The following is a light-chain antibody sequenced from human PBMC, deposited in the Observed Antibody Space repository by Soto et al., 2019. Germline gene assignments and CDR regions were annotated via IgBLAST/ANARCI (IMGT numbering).Light chain of an antibody. V-gene: IGKV3-20*01. J-gene: IGKJ1*01. CDR2: GAS. CDR1: QSVSSSD. CDR3: QQYGSAPWT. Sequence: EIVLTQSPGTLSLSPGERATLSCRASQSVSSSDLAWYQQKPGQAPRLLIYGASSRATGIPDRFSGSGSGTDLTLTISRLEPEDFAVYYCQQYGSAPWTFGQGTKVEIK.